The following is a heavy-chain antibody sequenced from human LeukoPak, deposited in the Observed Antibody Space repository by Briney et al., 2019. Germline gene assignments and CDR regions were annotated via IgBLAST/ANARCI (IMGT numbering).Heavy chain of an antibody. D-gene: IGHD5-18*01. CDR1: GFTFSSYT. Sequence: GGSLRLSCAASGFTFSSYTMHWVRQAPGKGLEWVALVSYHGTKINYADSVKGRFTMSRDISKNTLYLQMNSLKPEDTAVYYCARDRVQIWSYVGTFDSWGQGTLVTVSS. CDR3: ARDRVQIWSYVGTFDS. V-gene: IGHV3-30-3*01. CDR2: VSYHGTKI. J-gene: IGHJ4*02.